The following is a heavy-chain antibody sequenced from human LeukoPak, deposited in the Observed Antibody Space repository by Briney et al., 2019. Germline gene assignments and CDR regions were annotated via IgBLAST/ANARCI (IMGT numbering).Heavy chain of an antibody. V-gene: IGHV1-2*02. CDR3: ARGTHPLSD. CDR1: GYTFTGYY. D-gene: IGHD2-15*01. Sequence: ASVKVSCKASGYTFTGYYMHWVRQAPGQGLEWMGWINPNSGGTNYAQKFQGRVTITRNTSISTAYMELSSLRSEDTAVYYCARGTHPLSDWGQGTLVTVSS. CDR2: INPNSGGT. J-gene: IGHJ4*02.